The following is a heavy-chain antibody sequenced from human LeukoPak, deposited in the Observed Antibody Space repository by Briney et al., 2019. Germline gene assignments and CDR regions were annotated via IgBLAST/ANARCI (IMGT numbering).Heavy chain of an antibody. CDR1: GFTFSAYA. CDR2: IGSDNKP. CDR3: ARDLHYYVAMGV. V-gene: IGHV3-23*01. J-gene: IGHJ6*02. Sequence: GGSLRLSCEASGFTFSAYAMTWVRQAPGQGLEWVSSIGSDNKPHYSESVKGRFAISRDNSKSMLFLQLNSPRAEDTALYYCARDLHYYVAMGVWGQGTTVTVSS. D-gene: IGHD3-10*02.